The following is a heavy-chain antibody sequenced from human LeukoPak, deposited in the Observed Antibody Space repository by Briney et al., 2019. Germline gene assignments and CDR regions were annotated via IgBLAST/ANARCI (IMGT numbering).Heavy chain of an antibody. J-gene: IGHJ4*02. CDR3: ARDYYDSSGYYYPVYYFDY. CDR2: IWYDGSNK. CDR1: GFTFSSYA. D-gene: IGHD3-22*01. V-gene: IGHV3-33*08. Sequence: GGSLRLSCAASGFTFSSYAMHWVRQAPGKGLEWVAVIWYDGSNKYYADSVKGRFTISRDNSKNTLYLQMNSLRAEDTAVYYCARDYYDSSGYYYPVYYFDYWGQGTLVTVSS.